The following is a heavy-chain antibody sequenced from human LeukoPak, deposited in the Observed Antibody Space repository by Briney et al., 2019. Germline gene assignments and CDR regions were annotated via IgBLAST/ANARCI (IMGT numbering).Heavy chain of an antibody. Sequence: GSSVKVSCKASGGTFSSYAISWVRQAPGQGLEWMGWINPNSGGTNYAQKFQGRVTMTRDTSISTAYMELSRLRSDDTAVYYCARGPADYDFWSGYFYWGQGTLVTVSS. CDR1: GGTFSSYA. D-gene: IGHD3-3*01. V-gene: IGHV1-2*02. CDR2: INPNSGGT. CDR3: ARGPADYDFWSGYFY. J-gene: IGHJ4*02.